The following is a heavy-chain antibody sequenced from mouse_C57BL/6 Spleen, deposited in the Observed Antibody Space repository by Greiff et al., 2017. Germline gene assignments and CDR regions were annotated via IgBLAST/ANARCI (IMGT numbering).Heavy chain of an antibody. CDR3: ARAPHYYGSPWYFDV. D-gene: IGHD1-1*01. CDR1: GYSITSGYY. CDR2: ISYDGSN. V-gene: IGHV3-6*01. J-gene: IGHJ1*03. Sequence: ESGPGLVKPSQSLSLTCSVTGYSITSGYYWNWIRQFPGNKLEWMGYISYDGSNNYNPSLKNRISITRDTSKNQFFLKLNSVTTEDTATYYCARAPHYYGSPWYFDVWGTGTTVTVSS.